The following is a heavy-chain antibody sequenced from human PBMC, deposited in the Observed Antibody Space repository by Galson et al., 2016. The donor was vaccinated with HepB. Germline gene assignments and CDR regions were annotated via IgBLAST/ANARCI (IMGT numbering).Heavy chain of an antibody. J-gene: IGHJ4*02. D-gene: IGHD3-9*01. CDR1: GFTLRNYA. CDR3: AKQPREGANYDTFFDY. CDR2: ITGSGTTT. V-gene: IGHV3-23*01. Sequence: SLRLSCAVSGFTLRNYAMTWVRQVPGKGLEWVSGITGSGTTTYYADSVKGRFTVSRGNSKNTLHLEMNSLRAEDTAIYFCAKQPREGANYDTFFDYWGQGTLVTVSS.